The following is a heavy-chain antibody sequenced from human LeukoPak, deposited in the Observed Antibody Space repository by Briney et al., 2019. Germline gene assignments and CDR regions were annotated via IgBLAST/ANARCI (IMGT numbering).Heavy chain of an antibody. Sequence: SQTLSLTCAISGDSVSRKSAGWNWIRQSPSRGLEWLGRIYYRSTWYSDFLTSRITIIPDTYKNQFSLHLDSVTPEDTAVYYCARGGLVRGSIDSLIAFDFWGQGTVVTVSS. D-gene: IGHD3-10*01. J-gene: IGHJ3*01. CDR1: GDSVSRKSAG. CDR2: IYYRSTWYS. CDR3: ARGGLVRGSIDSLIAFDF. V-gene: IGHV6-1*01.